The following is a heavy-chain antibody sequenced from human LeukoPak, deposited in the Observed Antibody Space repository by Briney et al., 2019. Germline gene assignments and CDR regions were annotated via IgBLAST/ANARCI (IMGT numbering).Heavy chain of an antibody. CDR3: AELGITMIGGV. Sequence: GRSLRLSCAASGFTFSSYEMNWVRHAPGKGLGWVSYIIISGSTIYYADSVKGRLTTYRDNAKNSLYLQMNSLRAEDTAVYYCAELGITMIGGVWGKGTTVTISS. D-gene: IGHD3-10*02. CDR2: IIISGSTI. CDR1: GFTFSSYE. V-gene: IGHV3-48*03. J-gene: IGHJ6*04.